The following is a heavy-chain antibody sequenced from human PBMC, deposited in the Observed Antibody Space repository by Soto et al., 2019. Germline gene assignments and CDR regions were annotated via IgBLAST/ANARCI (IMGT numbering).Heavy chain of an antibody. Sequence: GGSLRLSCAASGFTFSIHGMSWLLKRQGKGMEWVSAIDSSGGITNYVDSVKGRFTMSRDNSKDTLFLQMNGLRAEDTAVYYCAKARDSGSYRPFDHWGPGTLVTVSS. CDR3: AKARDSGSYRPFDH. CDR1: GFTFSIHG. D-gene: IGHD3-22*01. CDR2: IDSSGGIT. J-gene: IGHJ4*02. V-gene: IGHV3-23*01.